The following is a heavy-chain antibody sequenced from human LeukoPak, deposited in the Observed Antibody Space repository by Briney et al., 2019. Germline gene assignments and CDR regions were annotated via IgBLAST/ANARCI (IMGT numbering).Heavy chain of an antibody. D-gene: IGHD6-19*01. CDR1: GFTFSSYV. CDR2: ISYDGSNK. V-gene: IGHV3-30*18. CDR3: AKDVLAQWLAYYFDY. J-gene: IGHJ4*02. Sequence: GRSLRLSCAASGFTFSSYVMHWVRQAPGKGLEWVAVISYDGSNKYYADSVKGRFTISRDNSKNTLYLQMNSLRAEDTAAYYCAKDVLAQWLAYYFDYWGQRTLVTVSS.